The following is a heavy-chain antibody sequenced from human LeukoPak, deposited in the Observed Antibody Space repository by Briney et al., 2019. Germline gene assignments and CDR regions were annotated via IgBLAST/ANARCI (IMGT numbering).Heavy chain of an antibody. J-gene: IGHJ5*02. Sequence: SETLSLTCAVSGVSISSSNWWSWVRRPPGKGLEWIGEIYHSGSTNYNPSLKSRVTISVDTSKNQFYLKLISVTAADTAVYYCARLGKRWFDPWGQGTLVTVSS. D-gene: IGHD3-16*01. CDR2: IYHSGST. CDR1: GVSISSSNW. V-gene: IGHV4-4*02. CDR3: ARLGKRWFDP.